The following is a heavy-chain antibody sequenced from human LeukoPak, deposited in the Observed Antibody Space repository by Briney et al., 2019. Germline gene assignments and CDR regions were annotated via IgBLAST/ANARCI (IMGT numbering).Heavy chain of an antibody. CDR1: GFTFSSYW. V-gene: IGHV3-7*01. CDR3: ARDDILTGYGMDV. D-gene: IGHD3-9*01. Sequence: PGGSLRLSCAASGFTFSSYWMSWVRQAPGKGPEWVANIKQDGSEKYYVDSVKGRFTISRDTAKNSLYLQMNSLRAEDTAVYYCARDDILTGYGMDVWGQGTTVTVSS. CDR2: IKQDGSEK. J-gene: IGHJ6*02.